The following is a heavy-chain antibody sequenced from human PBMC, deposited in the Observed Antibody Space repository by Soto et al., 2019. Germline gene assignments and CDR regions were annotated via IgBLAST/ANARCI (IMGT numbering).Heavy chain of an antibody. Sequence: QVQLVQSGAEVKKPGSSVKVSCKASGGTFSSYAISWVRQAPGQGLEWMGGIIPIFGTANYAQKFQGRVTITADESTSTAYMELSSLRSEDTAVYYCARGPAGSDDDYYYCYGMYVWGQGNTVTVSS. CDR2: IIPIFGTA. CDR3: ARGPAGSDDDYYYCYGMYV. CDR1: GGTFSSYA. V-gene: IGHV1-69*01. J-gene: IGHJ6*02.